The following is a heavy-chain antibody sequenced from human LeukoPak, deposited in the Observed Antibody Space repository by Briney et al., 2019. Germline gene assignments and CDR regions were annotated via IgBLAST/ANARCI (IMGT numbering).Heavy chain of an antibody. CDR1: GFTFSSYA. CDR3: ARDRAPWGQQPLTGYGMDV. D-gene: IGHD3-9*01. Sequence: GGSLRLSCAASGFTFSSYAMSWVRQAPGKGLEWVSAISGSGGSTYYADSVKGRFTISRDNSKNTLYLQMNSLRAEDTAVYYCARDRAPWGQQPLTGYGMDVWGQGTTVTVSS. J-gene: IGHJ6*02. CDR2: ISGSGGST. V-gene: IGHV3-23*01.